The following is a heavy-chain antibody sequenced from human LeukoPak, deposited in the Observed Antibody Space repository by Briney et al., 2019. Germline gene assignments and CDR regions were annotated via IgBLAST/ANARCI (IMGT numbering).Heavy chain of an antibody. V-gene: IGHV4-39*01. J-gene: IGHJ3*02. CDR2: IYYSVST. CDR3: ARRRTALGSFDI. Sequence: SATLSLTCTVSGGSISSSSYYWGWIRQPPGKGPEWIGSIYYSVSTYYNPSLKSRITISVDTSKNQFSLRLISVTAADTAVYYCARRRTALGSFDIWGQGTMVAVSS. CDR1: GGSISSSSYY. D-gene: IGHD1-14*01.